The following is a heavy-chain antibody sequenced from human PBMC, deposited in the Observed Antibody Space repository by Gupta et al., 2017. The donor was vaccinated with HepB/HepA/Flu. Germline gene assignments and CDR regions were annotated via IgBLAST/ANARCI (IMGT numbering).Heavy chain of an antibody. CDR2: IKQDGSEK. D-gene: IGHD1-1*01. Sequence: EVQLVESGGGVVQPGGSLRLSCAASGFTFSSYWMSWVRQAPGKGLEWVANIKQDGSEKYYGDAVKGRFTISRDNAKNSLYLQMNSMRAEDTAVYYCARGDDVDYYGMDVGGQGTTVTVSS. V-gene: IGHV3-7*01. J-gene: IGHJ6*02. CDR3: ARGDDVDYYGMDV. CDR1: GFTFSSYW.